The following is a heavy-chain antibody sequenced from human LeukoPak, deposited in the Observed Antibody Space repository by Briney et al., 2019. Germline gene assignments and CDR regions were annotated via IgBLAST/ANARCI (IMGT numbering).Heavy chain of an antibody. Sequence: GGSLRLTCAASGFTFSNYWMSWVRQAPGKGLEWVANIKQDGSEIYYVDSVRGRFTISRDNVKNSLSLQMNNLRAEDTAVYYCARDSGYAHWSFGLWGRGTLVTVSS. J-gene: IGHJ2*01. V-gene: IGHV3-7*01. CDR2: IKQDGSEI. D-gene: IGHD5-12*01. CDR1: GFTFSNYW. CDR3: ARDSGYAHWSFGL.